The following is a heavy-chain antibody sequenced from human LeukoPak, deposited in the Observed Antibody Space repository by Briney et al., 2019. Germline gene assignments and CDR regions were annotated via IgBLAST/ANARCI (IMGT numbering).Heavy chain of an antibody. Sequence: ASVKVSCKASGYTFTSYDINWVRQATGRGLEWMGWMNPNSGNTGYAQKFQGRVTITRNTSISTAYMELSSLRSEDTAVYYCARVSSSWYYYYYYMDVWGKGTTVTVSS. D-gene: IGHD6-13*01. CDR2: MNPNSGNT. CDR1: GYTFTSYD. V-gene: IGHV1-8*03. CDR3: ARVSSSWYYYYYYMDV. J-gene: IGHJ6*03.